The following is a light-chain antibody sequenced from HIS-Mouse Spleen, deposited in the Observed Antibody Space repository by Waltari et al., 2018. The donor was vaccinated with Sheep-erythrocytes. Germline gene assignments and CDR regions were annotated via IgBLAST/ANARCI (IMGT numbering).Light chain of an antibody. CDR1: SSDVGGYNY. CDR3: CSYAGSYNHV. CDR2: EVS. V-gene: IGLV2-11*01. J-gene: IGLJ1*01. Sequence: QSALTQPRSVSGSPGQSVTIPCTGTSSDVGGYNYVSWYQQHPGKAPKLLIYEVSKPPSGVPDRFSGSKAGNTASLPISGLQAEDEADYYCCSYAGSYNHVFATGTKVTVL.